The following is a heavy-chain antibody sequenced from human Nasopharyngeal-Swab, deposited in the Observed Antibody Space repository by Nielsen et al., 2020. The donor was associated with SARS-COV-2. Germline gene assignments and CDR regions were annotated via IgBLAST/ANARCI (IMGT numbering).Heavy chain of an antibody. J-gene: IGHJ3*02. CDR3: ARSRRIVVVPAAIHDAFDI. CDR1: GGTFSSYA. CDR2: IIPIFGTA. V-gene: IGHV1-69*13. Sequence: SVKVSCKASGGTFSSYAISWVRQAPGQGLEWMGGIIPIFGTANYAQKFQGRATITADESTSTAYMELSSLRSEDTAVYYCARSRRIVVVPAAIHDAFDIWGQGTMVTVSS. D-gene: IGHD2-2*02.